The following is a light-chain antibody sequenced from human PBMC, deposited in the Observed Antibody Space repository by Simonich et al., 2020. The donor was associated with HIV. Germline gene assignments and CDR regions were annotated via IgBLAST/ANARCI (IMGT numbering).Light chain of an antibody. V-gene: IGKV3D-20*01. Sequence: EIVMAQSPATLSLSPGERATLSCRASQSVSSSYLAWYQQKPGLAPRLLIYDASRRATGIPDRFSGSGSGTDFTLTITRLEPEDFAVYYCQQYGSSPYTFGQGTKLEIK. CDR3: QQYGSSPYT. CDR1: QSVSSSY. J-gene: IGKJ2*01. CDR2: DAS.